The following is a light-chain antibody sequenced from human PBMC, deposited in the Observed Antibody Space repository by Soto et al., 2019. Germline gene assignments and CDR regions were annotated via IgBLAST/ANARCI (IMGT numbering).Light chain of an antibody. CDR3: LQAPQTPFT. J-gene: IGKJ3*01. Sequence: DIVMTQSPLSLPVTPGEPASISCRSSQSLLHSNGYNYLDWYLQKPGQSPQLLIYLGSNRASGVPDRLSGSGSGTDFTLKISRVEAEDVRVYYSLQAPQTPFTSGPGTKVDSK. CDR2: LGS. CDR1: QSLLHSNGYNY. V-gene: IGKV2-28*01.